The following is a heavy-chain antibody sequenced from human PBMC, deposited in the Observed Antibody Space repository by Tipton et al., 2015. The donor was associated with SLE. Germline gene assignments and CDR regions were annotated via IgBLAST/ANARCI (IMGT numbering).Heavy chain of an antibody. CDR3: ARHDTNYGWNWFDP. V-gene: IGHV4-34*01. CDR2: IHHSGNT. CDR1: GGSFSGYY. D-gene: IGHD2-8*01. Sequence: TLSLTCTVYGGSFSGYYWSWIRQPPGKGLEWIGEIHHSGNTDYNPSLKSRATISIDTSKNHFSLKLSSVTAADTAVYYCARHDTNYGWNWFDPWGQGTLVTVS. J-gene: IGHJ5*02.